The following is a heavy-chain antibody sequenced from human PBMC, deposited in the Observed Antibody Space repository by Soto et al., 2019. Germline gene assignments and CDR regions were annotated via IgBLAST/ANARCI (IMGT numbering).Heavy chain of an antibody. CDR1: GGSISSSNW. Sequence: SETLSLTCAVSGGSISSSNWWSWVRQPAGKGLGWVGEIYHSGSTNYNPSLKSRVTISVDKSKNQFSLKLSSVTAADTAVYYCAAVPGSSLPDYFDYWGQGTLVTVSS. V-gene: IGHV4-4*02. CDR2: IYHSGST. J-gene: IGHJ4*02. CDR3: AAVPGSSLPDYFDY. D-gene: IGHD6-13*01.